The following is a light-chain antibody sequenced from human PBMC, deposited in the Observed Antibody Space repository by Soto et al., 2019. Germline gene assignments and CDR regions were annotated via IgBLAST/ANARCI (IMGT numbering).Light chain of an antibody. CDR3: QQYGRSPAT. CDR2: GAS. Sequence: EIVLTQSPGTLSLSPGERATLSCRASQIVTSDYLAWYQQKPGQAPRLLIHGASTRASGIPDRFIGSGSGTDFTLTVTILEPENFAVCHCQQYGRSPATFGQGTKLEIK. V-gene: IGKV3-20*01. CDR1: QIVTSDY. J-gene: IGKJ2*01.